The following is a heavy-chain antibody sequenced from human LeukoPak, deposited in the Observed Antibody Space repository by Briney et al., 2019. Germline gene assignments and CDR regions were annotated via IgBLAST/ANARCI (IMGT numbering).Heavy chain of an antibody. V-gene: IGHV3-48*01. CDR3: ARRSGVAVAGAFDY. Sequence: PGGSLRLSCAGSGFTFSSYSMSWVRQSPGKGLEWVSYISTGSSPIFYADSVKGRFTISRDNSKNTLYLQMNSLRAEDTAVYFCARRSGVAVAGAFDYWGQGTLVTVSS. D-gene: IGHD6-19*01. CDR2: ISTGSSPI. J-gene: IGHJ4*02. CDR1: GFTFSSYS.